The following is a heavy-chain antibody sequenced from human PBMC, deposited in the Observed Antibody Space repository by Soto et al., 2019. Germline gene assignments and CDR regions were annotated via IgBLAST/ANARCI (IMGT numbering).Heavy chain of an antibody. CDR2: IYYSGNT. CDR3: ARALMGFDSSGYYGY. D-gene: IGHD3-22*01. CDR1: GGFINTGGYY. V-gene: IGHV4-31*03. J-gene: IGHJ4*02. Sequence: QVQLQESGPGLVKPSQTLSLTCTVSGGFINTGGYYWSWIRQHPGKGLEWIGYIYYSGNTNYNPSLKSRVTISLDTSENQFSLKMTSVTAADTAVYYCARALMGFDSSGYYGYWGQGTLVTVSS.